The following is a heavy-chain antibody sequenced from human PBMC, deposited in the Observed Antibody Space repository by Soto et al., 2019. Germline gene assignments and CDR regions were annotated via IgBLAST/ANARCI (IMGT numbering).Heavy chain of an antibody. D-gene: IGHD1-26*01. J-gene: IGHJ4*02. CDR3: AREVHRSFTVGATASDYFGD. CDR1: GDSVSSNSAA. V-gene: IGHV6-1*01. CDR2: TYYRSKWYN. Sequence: QTLSLTCSISGDSVSSNSAAWNLIMQSPTRGLEWLGRTYYRSKWYNDYSVSVKSRITINPDTSKNQFSLQLISVTPEDTDVYYCAREVHRSFTVGATASDYFGDWGQGTLVTVSS.